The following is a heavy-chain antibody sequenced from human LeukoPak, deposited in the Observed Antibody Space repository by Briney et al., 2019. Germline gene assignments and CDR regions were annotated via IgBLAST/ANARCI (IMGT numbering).Heavy chain of an antibody. Sequence: GASVKVSCKASGYTFTGYYMHWVRQAPGQGLEWMGWINPNSGGTNYAQKFQGRVTMTRDTSISTAYMELSRLRSDDTAVYYCARDNCSGGSCQPYYGDYVRYCYYYYMDVWGKGTTVTVSS. CDR1: GYTFTGYY. CDR2: INPNSGGT. J-gene: IGHJ6*03. D-gene: IGHD2-15*01. CDR3: ARDNCSGGSCQPYYGDYVRYCYYYYMDV. V-gene: IGHV1-2*02.